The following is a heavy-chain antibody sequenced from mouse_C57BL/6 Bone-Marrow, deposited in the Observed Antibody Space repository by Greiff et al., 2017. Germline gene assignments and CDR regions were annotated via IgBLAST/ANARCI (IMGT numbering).Heavy chain of an antibody. V-gene: IGHV5-12*01. D-gene: IGHD4-1*01. CDR2: ISNGGGST. CDR3: ARLWDGGWFSY. Sequence: EVQLVESGGGLVQPGGSLKLSCAASGFTFSDYYMYWVRQTPEKRLEWVAYISNGGGSTYYPDTVKGRFTISRDNAKNTLYLQMSRLKSEDTAVYYCARLWDGGWFSYWGQGTRVTVSA. CDR1: GFTFSDYY. J-gene: IGHJ3*01.